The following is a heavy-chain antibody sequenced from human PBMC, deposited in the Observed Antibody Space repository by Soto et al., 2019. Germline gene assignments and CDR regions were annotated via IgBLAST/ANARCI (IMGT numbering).Heavy chain of an antibody. CDR2: ISSSSSYT. CDR3: ARDGYDFWSGYYTGITDY. D-gene: IGHD3-3*01. CDR1: GFAFSDYY. Sequence: PGGSLRLSCAASGFAFSDYYMSWIRQAPGKGLEWVSYISSSSSYTNYADSVKGRFTISRDNAKNSLYLQMNSLRAEDTAVYYCARDGYDFWSGYYTGITDYWGQGTLVTVSS. J-gene: IGHJ4*02. V-gene: IGHV3-11*06.